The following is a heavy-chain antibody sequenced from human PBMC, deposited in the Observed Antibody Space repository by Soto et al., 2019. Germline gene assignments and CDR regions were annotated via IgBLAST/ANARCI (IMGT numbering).Heavy chain of an antibody. V-gene: IGHV3-48*03. Sequence: VGSLRLSGAVSGFTFSSSEMYWVRQAPGKGLEWISYIHPSGQPIFYADSVKGRFTISRDNANNSLFLQMNSLRAEDTAVYYCARRASRWGQGTMVTVSS. D-gene: IGHD1-26*01. CDR3: ARRASR. J-gene: IGHJ3*01. CDR2: IHPSGQPI. CDR1: GFTFSSSE.